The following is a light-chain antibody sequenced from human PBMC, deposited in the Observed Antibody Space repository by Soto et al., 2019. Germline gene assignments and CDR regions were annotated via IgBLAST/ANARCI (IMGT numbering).Light chain of an antibody. CDR1: NSDVGGYNY. CDR2: EVN. V-gene: IGLV2-14*01. Sequence: QSVLTQPASVSGSPGQSITISCTGTNSDVGGYNYVSWYQQHPGKAPKLVIYEVNNRPSRVSDRFFGSKSGNTASLTISGLQTEDEADYYCSSYSSSGAQVFGAGTKVT. CDR3: SSYSSSGAQV. J-gene: IGLJ1*01.